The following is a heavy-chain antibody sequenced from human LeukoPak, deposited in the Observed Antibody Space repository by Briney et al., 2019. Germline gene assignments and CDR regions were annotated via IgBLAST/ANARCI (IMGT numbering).Heavy chain of an antibody. Sequence: GVYLRLSCAAYGFTFDDYGMSWLRRGPGKGLEWFSGINWNSETIYADSVKGRFTISRDNAKNSVYLQMNSLRAEDTAVYYCARDWSGYKPDYWGQGTLVTVSS. V-gene: IGHV3-20*04. J-gene: IGHJ4*02. CDR1: GFTFDDYG. D-gene: IGHD3-3*01. CDR3: ARDWSGYKPDY. CDR2: INWNSET.